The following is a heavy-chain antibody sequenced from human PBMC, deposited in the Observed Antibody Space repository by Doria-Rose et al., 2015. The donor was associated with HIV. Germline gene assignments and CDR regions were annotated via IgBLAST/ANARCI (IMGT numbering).Heavy chain of an antibody. CDR2: ISYDGTNE. Sequence: GRSLRLSCAASAFNFSNYDIHWVRQAPGKGLDWVAVISYDGTNEYYADSVKGRFTISRDNSKNTLYLQMNSLRVEDTALYYCAKDRFGAGAYYYGLDVWGLGTTVTVSS. D-gene: IGHD3-10*01. CDR1: AFNFSNYD. CDR3: AKDRFGAGAYYYGLDV. V-gene: IGHV3-30*18. J-gene: IGHJ6*02.